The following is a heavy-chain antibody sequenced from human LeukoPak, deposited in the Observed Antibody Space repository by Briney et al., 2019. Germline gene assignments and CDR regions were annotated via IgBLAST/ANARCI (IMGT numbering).Heavy chain of an antibody. CDR3: ARVDSSGYSG. V-gene: IGHV3-21*01. CDR1: GFTFSSYR. J-gene: IGHJ4*02. Sequence: GGSLRLSCAASGFTFSSYRMNWVRQAPGKGLEWVSSISSSSSYIYYADSVKGRFTISRDNAKNSLYLQMNSLRAEDTAVYYCARVDSSGYSGGGQGTLVTVSS. D-gene: IGHD3-22*01. CDR2: ISSSSSYI.